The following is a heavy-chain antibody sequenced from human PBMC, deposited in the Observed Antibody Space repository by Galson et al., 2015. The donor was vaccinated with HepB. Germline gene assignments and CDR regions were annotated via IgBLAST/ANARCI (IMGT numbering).Heavy chain of an antibody. Sequence: SLRLSCAASGFTFSSYSMNWVRQAPGKGLEWVSSISGTSIYIYYADSVKGRFTVSRDNAKNSVYLQMNSLRAGDTAVYYCAREPGHDRREADPWGQGTLVTVSS. CDR1: GFTFSSYS. J-gene: IGHJ5*02. D-gene: IGHD5-24*01. CDR2: ISGTSIYI. CDR3: AREPGHDRREADP. V-gene: IGHV3-21*01.